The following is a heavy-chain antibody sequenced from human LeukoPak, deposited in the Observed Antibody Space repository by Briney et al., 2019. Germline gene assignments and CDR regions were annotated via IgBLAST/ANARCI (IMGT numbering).Heavy chain of an antibody. CDR1: GGSISSSSYY. CDR2: IYYSGST. CDR3: ASTRTGYLFV. Sequence: SETLSLTCTVSGGSISSSSYYWGWIRQPPGKGLEWIGSIYYSGSTYYNPSLKSRVTISVDTSKNQFSLKLSSVTAADTAVYYCASTRTGYLFVWGQGTLVTVSS. J-gene: IGHJ4*02. V-gene: IGHV4-39*01. D-gene: IGHD3/OR15-3a*01.